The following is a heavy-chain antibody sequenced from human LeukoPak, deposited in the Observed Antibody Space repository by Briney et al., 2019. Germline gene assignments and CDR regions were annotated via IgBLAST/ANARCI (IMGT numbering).Heavy chain of an antibody. CDR1: GFTFSSYN. CDR2: ISYDGGNI. Sequence: AGGSLRLSCAASGFTFSSYNMNWVRQAPGKGLEWVAVISYDGGNISYTDSVKGRFTISRDNSKNTLYLQMNSLRAEDTAVYYCAKRGYCRGGTCFSHDAFDIWGQGTMVTVSS. V-gene: IGHV3-30*18. CDR3: AKRGYCRGGTCFSHDAFDI. D-gene: IGHD2-15*01. J-gene: IGHJ3*02.